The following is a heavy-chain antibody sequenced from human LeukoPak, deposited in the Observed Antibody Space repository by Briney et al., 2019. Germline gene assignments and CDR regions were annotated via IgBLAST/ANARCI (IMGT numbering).Heavy chain of an antibody. Sequence: GAPVKASCKASGGIFSSYAISWVRQAPGQELGCMGGIIPIFGTANYAQKFQGRVTIPADKSTSTAYMDLSSLRSEDTAVYYCARDTALTLHAFDIWREGTMVSVSS. V-gene: IGHV1-69*06. CDR3: ARDTALTLHAFDI. J-gene: IGHJ3*02. D-gene: IGHD5-18*01. CDR2: IIPIFGTA. CDR1: GGIFSSYA.